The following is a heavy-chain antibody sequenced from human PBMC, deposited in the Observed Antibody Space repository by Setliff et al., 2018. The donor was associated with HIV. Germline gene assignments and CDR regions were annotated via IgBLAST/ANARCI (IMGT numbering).Heavy chain of an antibody. V-gene: IGHV4-61*02. CDR1: GGSISSGSYY. CDR2: IYTSGNT. CDR3: ARGRRGVVPALLVLSDYYYMDV. J-gene: IGHJ6*03. Sequence: SETLSLTCTVSGGSISSGSYYWSWIRQPAGKGLEWIGRIYTSGNTNYNPSLKSRVTISADTSKKQFSLKLNSVTAADTAVYYCARGRRGVVPALLVLSDYYYMDVWGNGTTVTVSS. D-gene: IGHD2-2*01.